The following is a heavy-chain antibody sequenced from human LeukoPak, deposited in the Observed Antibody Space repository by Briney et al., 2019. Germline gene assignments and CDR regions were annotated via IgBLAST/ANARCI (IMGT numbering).Heavy chain of an antibody. CDR1: GYTFTGYY. V-gene: IGHV1-2*02. CDR2: INPNSGGT. D-gene: IGHD2-2*02. Sequence: ASVKVSCKAPGYTFTGYYMHWVRQAPGQGLEWMGWINPNSGGTNYAQKFQGRVTMTRDTSISTAYMELSRLRSDDTAVYYCARETGYCSSTSCYTPAGWFDPWGQGTLVTVSS. J-gene: IGHJ5*02. CDR3: ARETGYCSSTSCYTPAGWFDP.